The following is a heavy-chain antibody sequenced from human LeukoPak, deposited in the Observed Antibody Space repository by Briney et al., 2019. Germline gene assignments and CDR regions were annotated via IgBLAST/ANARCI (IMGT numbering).Heavy chain of an antibody. CDR1: GYNLTNYG. CDR2: FDPEDGET. V-gene: IGHV1-24*01. CDR3: ATDSIVGATTYYYYMDV. J-gene: IGHJ6*03. Sequence: ASVKVSCKASGYNLTNYGINWVRQAPGQGLEWMGGFDPEDGETIYAQKFQGRVTMTEDTSTDTAYMELSSLRSEDTAVYYCATDSIVGATTYYYYMDVWGKGTTVTVSS. D-gene: IGHD1-26*01.